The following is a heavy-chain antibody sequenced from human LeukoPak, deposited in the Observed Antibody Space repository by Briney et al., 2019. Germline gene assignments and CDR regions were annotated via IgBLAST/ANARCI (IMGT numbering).Heavy chain of an antibody. D-gene: IGHD3-3*01. Sequence: GGSLRLSGSASGFTFSSYAMHWVRQAPGKGLEYVSAISSNGGSTYYADSVKGRFTISRDNSKNTLYLQMSSLRAEDTAVYYCVKAIRITIFGVGPFDYWGQGTLVTVSS. CDR1: GFTFSSYA. V-gene: IGHV3-64D*09. CDR3: VKAIRITIFGVGPFDY. J-gene: IGHJ4*02. CDR2: ISSNGGST.